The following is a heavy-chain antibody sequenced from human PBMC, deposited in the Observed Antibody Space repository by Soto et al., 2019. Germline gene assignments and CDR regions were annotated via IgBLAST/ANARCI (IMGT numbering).Heavy chain of an antibody. J-gene: IGHJ4*02. CDR1: GYTFTGYD. Sequence: ASVKVSCKASGYTFTGYDMHWVRQAPGQRLEWMGWINAGNGNTKYSQKFQGRVTITRDTSASTAYMELSSLRSEDTAVYYCARVNSRGFYYYFDYWGQGTLVTVSS. CDR2: INAGNGNT. D-gene: IGHD3-22*01. V-gene: IGHV1-3*01. CDR3: ARVNSRGFYYYFDY.